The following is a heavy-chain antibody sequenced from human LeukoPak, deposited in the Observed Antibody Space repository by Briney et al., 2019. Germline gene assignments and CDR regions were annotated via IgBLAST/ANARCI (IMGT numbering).Heavy chain of an antibody. CDR3: VYQVMGAVE. D-gene: IGHD1-26*01. V-gene: IGHV3-64D*09. CDR1: GFTFSNFA. CDR2: ISRTGGGT. J-gene: IGHJ1*01. Sequence: GGSLRLSCLASGFTFSNFAMHWVRQGPGKGLEYVSGISRTGGGTYYADSVQGRFTISRDNSKNTLYLQMSGLRPEDTAVYYCVYQVMGAVEWGQGTLVTVSS.